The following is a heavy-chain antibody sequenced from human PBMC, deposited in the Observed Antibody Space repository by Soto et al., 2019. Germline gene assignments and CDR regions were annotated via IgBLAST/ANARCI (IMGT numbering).Heavy chain of an antibody. D-gene: IGHD2-15*01. CDR2: INPGSNSA. CDR3: AGASSRVSSVVAAY. J-gene: IGHJ4*02. V-gene: IGHV1-46*01. CDR1: NDSLSSHF. Sequence: ASVKVSCKASNDSLSSHFIHWVRQAPGEGLEWMGIINPGSNSASYSKEFQGRLTLTSDMPSRTVYMQLSNLRSDDTAVYYCAGASSRVSSVVAAYWGQGTLVTVSS.